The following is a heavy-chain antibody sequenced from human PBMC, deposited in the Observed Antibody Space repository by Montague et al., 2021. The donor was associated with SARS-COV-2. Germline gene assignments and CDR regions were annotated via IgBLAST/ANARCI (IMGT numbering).Heavy chain of an antibody. CDR2: IFHSGIT. D-gene: IGHD1-20*01. V-gene: IGHV4-59*13. CDR3: ARTEYNWNDWFDP. J-gene: IGHJ5*02. CDR1: GGSISSYY. Sequence: SETLSLTCSVSGGSISSYYWSWTRQSTGKGLEWIGYIFHSGITDYNPSLKSRVTIPADMSKNQFSLQLNSVTAADSAVYYCARTEYNWNDWFDPWGQGTLVTVSS.